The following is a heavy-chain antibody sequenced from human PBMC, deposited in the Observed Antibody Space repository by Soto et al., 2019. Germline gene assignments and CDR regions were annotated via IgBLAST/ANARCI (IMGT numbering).Heavy chain of an antibody. CDR2: ISTTGVT. Sequence: SETLSLTCTVSGGSLGDVYWTWIRQPPGKEMEWIGYISTTGVTNYSPSLKSRVTMSTDTSKNQFSLNLSSVTAADTAVYFCGGQDYGAKGYYFENWGQGALVTVS. CDR3: GGQDYGAKGYYFEN. V-gene: IGHV4-4*08. D-gene: IGHD4-17*01. J-gene: IGHJ4*02. CDR1: GGSLGDVY.